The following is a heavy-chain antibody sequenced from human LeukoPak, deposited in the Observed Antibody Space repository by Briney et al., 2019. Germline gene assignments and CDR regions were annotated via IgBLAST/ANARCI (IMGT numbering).Heavy chain of an antibody. CDR2: IYSGGST. V-gene: IGHV3-66*01. J-gene: IGHJ6*03. CDR1: GFTVSSNY. Sequence: PGGSLRLSCAASGFTVSSNYMSWVRQAPGKGLEWVSIIYSGGSTYYADSVKGRFTISRDNSKSTLYLQMNSLRAEDTAVYYCARDPYSGTYSDYYYYYMDVWGKGTTVTVSS. D-gene: IGHD1-26*01. CDR3: ARDPYSGTYSDYYYYYMDV.